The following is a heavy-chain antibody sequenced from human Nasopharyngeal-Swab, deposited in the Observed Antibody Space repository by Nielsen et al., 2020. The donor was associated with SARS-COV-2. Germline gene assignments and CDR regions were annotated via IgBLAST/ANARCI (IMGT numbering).Heavy chain of an antibody. Sequence: WIRQPPGKGLEWVSVIYSGGSTYYADSVKGRFTISRHNSKNTLYLQMNSLRAEDTAVYYCARDGYSGYDGVRYYYYMDVWGKGTTVTVSS. J-gene: IGHJ6*03. D-gene: IGHD5-12*01. V-gene: IGHV3-53*04. CDR2: IYSGGST. CDR3: ARDGYSGYDGVRYYYYMDV.